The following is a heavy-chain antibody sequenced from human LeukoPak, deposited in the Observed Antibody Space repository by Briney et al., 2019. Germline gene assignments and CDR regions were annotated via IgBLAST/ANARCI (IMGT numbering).Heavy chain of an antibody. V-gene: IGHV4-31*03. J-gene: IGHJ4*02. Sequence: PSETLSLTCTVSGGXISSSTYYWGWVRQPPGRWLEWIGYIYYSGSTYYNPSLKSRVTISVDTSKNQFSLKLSSVTAADTAVYYCATVRGYGDYYFDYWGQGTLVTVSS. CDR3: ATVRGYGDYYFDY. CDR2: IYYSGST. D-gene: IGHD4-17*01. CDR1: GGXISSSTYY.